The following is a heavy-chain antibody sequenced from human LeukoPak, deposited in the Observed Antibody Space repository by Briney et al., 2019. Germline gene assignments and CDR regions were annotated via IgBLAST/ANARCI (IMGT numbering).Heavy chain of an antibody. V-gene: IGHV1-69*04. CDR2: IIPILGIA. CDR1: GGTFSSYA. D-gene: IGHD3-22*01. Sequence: ASVKVSCKASGGTFSSYAISWVRQAPGQGLEWMGRIIPILGIANYAQKFQGRVTITADKSTSTAYMELSSLRSEDTAVYYRARDGDYYDSSPWSSWGQGTLVTVSS. CDR3: ARDGDYYDSSPWSS. J-gene: IGHJ5*02.